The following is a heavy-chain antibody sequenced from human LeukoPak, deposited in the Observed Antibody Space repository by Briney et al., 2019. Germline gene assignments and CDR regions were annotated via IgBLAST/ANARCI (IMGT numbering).Heavy chain of an antibody. D-gene: IGHD2-15*01. CDR2: ISYDGSNK. V-gene: IGHV3-30-3*01. J-gene: IGHJ4*02. CDR3: ARDQGPRYSEGVYYFDY. CDR1: GFALSTYA. Sequence: PGGSLRLSCAASGFALSTYAMHWVRQAPGKGLEWVAVISYDGSNKYYADSVKGRFTISRDNSKNTLYLQMNSLRAEDTAVYYCARDQGPRYSEGVYYFDYWGQGTLVTVSP.